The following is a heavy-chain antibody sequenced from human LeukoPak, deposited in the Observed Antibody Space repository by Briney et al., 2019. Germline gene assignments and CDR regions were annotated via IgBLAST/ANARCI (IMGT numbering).Heavy chain of an antibody. D-gene: IGHD1-26*01. CDR3: AKTRELSTNDFDD. J-gene: IGHJ4*02. V-gene: IGHV3-9*01. CDR2: ISWNSGSI. Sequence: GRSLRLSCAASGFTFDDYAMHWVRQAPGKGLEWVSGISWNSGSIGYADSVKGRFTISRDNAKNSLYLQMNSLRAEDTALYYCAKTRELSTNDFDDWGQGTLVTVSS. CDR1: GFTFDDYA.